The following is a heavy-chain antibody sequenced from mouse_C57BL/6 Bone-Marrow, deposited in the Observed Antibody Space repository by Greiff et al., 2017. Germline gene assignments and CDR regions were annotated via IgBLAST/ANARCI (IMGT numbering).Heavy chain of an antibody. CDR2: IDPSDSYT. V-gene: IGHV1-50*01. CDR1: GYTFTSYW. CDR3: ARENTTVVAPFAY. D-gene: IGHD1-1*01. Sequence: VQLQQPGAELVKPGASVKLSCKASGYTFTSYWMQWVKQRPGQGLEWIGEIDPSDSYTNYNQKFKGKATLTVDTSSSTAYMQLSSLTSEDSAVYYCARENTTVVAPFAYWGQGTLVTVSA. J-gene: IGHJ3*01.